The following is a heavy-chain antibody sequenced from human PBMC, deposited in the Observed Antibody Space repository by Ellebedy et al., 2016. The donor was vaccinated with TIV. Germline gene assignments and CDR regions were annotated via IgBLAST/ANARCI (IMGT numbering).Heavy chain of an antibody. Sequence: SETLSLXXSVSGGSINSGDYYWSWIRQPPGKGLEWIGYIHYSGTTHYNPSLKSRITISVDTAKNQFSLKVTSVTAADTAVYYCARERDWGGGDYWGQGTLVTVSS. CDR2: IHYSGTT. V-gene: IGHV4-30-4*01. J-gene: IGHJ4*02. CDR1: GGSINSGDYY. D-gene: IGHD3-10*01. CDR3: ARERDWGGGDY.